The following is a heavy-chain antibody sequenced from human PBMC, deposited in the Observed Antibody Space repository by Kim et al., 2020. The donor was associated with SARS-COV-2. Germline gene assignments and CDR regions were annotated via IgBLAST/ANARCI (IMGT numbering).Heavy chain of an antibody. Sequence: GGSLRLSCAASGFTFSSYSMNWVRQAPGKGLEWVSSISSSSSYIYYADSVKGRFTISRDNAKNSLYLQMNSLRAEDTAVYYCARDRSPIHSRTYYYGMDVWGQGTTVTVSS. CDR1: GFTFSSYS. D-gene: IGHD3-3*01. CDR3: ARDRSPIHSRTYYYGMDV. V-gene: IGHV3-21*01. CDR2: ISSSSSYI. J-gene: IGHJ6*02.